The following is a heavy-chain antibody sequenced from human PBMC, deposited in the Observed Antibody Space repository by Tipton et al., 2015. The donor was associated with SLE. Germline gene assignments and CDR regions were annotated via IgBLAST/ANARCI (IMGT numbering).Heavy chain of an antibody. D-gene: IGHD3-3*01. V-gene: IGHV3-30*04. CDR2: ISYDGSNK. J-gene: IGHJ1*01. Sequence: SLRLSCAASGFTFSSYAMHWVRQAPGKGLEWVAIISYDGSNKFYADSVKGRFTISRDNSKNTLYLQMNSLRAGDTAVYYCTGGVLRFLEWLLSGSFQHWGQGTLVTVSS. CDR1: GFTFSSYA. CDR3: TGGVLRFLEWLLSGSFQH.